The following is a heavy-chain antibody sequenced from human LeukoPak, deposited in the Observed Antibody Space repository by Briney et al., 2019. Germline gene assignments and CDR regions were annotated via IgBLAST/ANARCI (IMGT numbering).Heavy chain of an antibody. V-gene: IGHV4-30-4*01. D-gene: IGHD3-10*01. J-gene: IGHJ4*02. CDR1: GGSISSGDYY. CDR2: IYYSGSA. Sequence: SQTLSLTCTVSGGSISSGDYYWSWIRQPPGEGLEWIGYIYYSGSAYYNPSLKSRVIISVDTSKNQFSLKLSSVTAADTAVYYCARTPMVRGVIYFDYWGQGTLVTVSP. CDR3: ARTPMVRGVIYFDY.